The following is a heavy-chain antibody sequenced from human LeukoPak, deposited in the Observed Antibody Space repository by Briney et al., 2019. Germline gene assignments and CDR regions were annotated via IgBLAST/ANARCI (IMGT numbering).Heavy chain of an antibody. CDR3: AHKGAKPNPFHDAFDI. J-gene: IGHJ3*02. Sequence: TLSLTCTVSGGSISRYYWSWIRQPPGKALEWFALIYWDDDKRYSPSLKSRLTITKDTSKNQVVLTMTNMDPVDTATYYCAHKGAKPNPFHDAFDIWGQGTMVTVSS. D-gene: IGHD2/OR15-2a*01. V-gene: IGHV2-5*08. CDR1: GGSISRYYWS. CDR2: IYWDDDK.